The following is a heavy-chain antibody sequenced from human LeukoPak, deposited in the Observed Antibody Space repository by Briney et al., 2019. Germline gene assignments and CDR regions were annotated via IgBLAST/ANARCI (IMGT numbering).Heavy chain of an antibody. D-gene: IGHD1-26*01. J-gene: IGHJ4*02. CDR3: ARIIESGSCDD. CDR2: ISSSGSTI. CDR1: GFTFSSYE. V-gene: IGHV3-48*03. Sequence: PGGSLRLSCAASGFTFSSYEMNWVRQAPGKGLEWVSYISSSGSTIYYADSVKGRFTISRDNAKNSLYLQMNSLRAEDTAVYYCARIIESGSCDDWGQGTLVTVSS.